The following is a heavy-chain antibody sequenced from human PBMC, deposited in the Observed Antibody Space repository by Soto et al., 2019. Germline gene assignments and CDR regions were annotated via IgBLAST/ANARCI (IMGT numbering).Heavy chain of an antibody. V-gene: IGHV3-9*01. J-gene: IGHJ4*02. Sequence: GGSLRLSCAASGFTFDDYAMHWVRQAPGKGLEWVSGISWNSGSIGYADSVKGRFTISRDNAKNSLYLQMNSLRAEDTALYYCAKDPLDATAAPGLFDYWGQGTLVTVSS. CDR1: GFTFDDYA. CDR2: ISWNSGSI. D-gene: IGHD2-2*01. CDR3: AKDPLDATAAPGLFDY.